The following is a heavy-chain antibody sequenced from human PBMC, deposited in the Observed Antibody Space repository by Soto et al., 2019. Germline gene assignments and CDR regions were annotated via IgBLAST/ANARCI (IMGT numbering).Heavy chain of an antibody. Sequence: QITLKESGPPLVTPTDTLTLMCTFSGFSLSTNGMGVGWIRQPPGKTLEWLALIYWNDDKRYSPSLKSRLTISKNTSKNQVFLIMTDVDPGDRATYYCAREGSIGPRFFDPGGQGTLVAVS. CDR1: GFSLSTNGMG. J-gene: IGHJ5*02. CDR2: IYWNDDK. CDR3: AREGSIGPRFFDP. V-gene: IGHV2-5*01.